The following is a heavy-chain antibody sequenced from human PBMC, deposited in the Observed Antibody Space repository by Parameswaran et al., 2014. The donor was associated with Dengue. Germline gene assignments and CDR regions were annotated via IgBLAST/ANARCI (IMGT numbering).Heavy chain of an antibody. Sequence: WVRQAPGQGLEWMGIMHPSGGGTTYSQKLQGRVTMTRDTSTSTVYMELTSLRSEDTAVYYCARDDTEPTVDDYYFIMDVWGQGTTVTVSS. V-gene: IGHV1-46*04. CDR3: ARDDTEPTVDDYYFIMDV. D-gene: IGHD5-18*01. CDR2: MHPSGGGT. J-gene: IGHJ6*02.